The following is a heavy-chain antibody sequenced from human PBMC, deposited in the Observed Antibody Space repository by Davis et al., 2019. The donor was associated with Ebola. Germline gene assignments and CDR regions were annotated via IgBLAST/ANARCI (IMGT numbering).Heavy chain of an antibody. Sequence: PGGSLRLSCAASGFTFSSYSMNWVRQAPGKGLEWVSYISSSSSTIYYADSVKGRFTISRDNAKNSLYLQMNSLRDEDTAVYYCARDPNYDFWSGYLYFDYWGQGTLVTVSS. J-gene: IGHJ4*02. CDR2: ISSSSSTI. CDR3: ARDPNYDFWSGYLYFDY. V-gene: IGHV3-48*02. CDR1: GFTFSSYS. D-gene: IGHD3-3*01.